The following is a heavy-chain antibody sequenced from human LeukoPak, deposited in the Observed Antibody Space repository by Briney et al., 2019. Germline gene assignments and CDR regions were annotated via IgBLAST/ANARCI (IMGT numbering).Heavy chain of an antibody. CDR2: IYYSGST. J-gene: IGHJ4*02. CDR3: ARMVVGTAMVFDY. V-gene: IGHV4-59*01. Sequence: SETLSLTCTVSGGSISSYYWSWLRQPPGKGLEWIGYIYYSGSTNYNPSLKSRVTISVDTSKNQFSLKLSSVTAADTAVYYCARMVVGTAMVFDYWGQGTLVTVSS. D-gene: IGHD5-18*01. CDR1: GGSISSYY.